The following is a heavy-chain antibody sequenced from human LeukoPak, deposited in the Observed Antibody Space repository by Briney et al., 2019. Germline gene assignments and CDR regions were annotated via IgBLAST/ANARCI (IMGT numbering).Heavy chain of an antibody. J-gene: IGHJ4*02. D-gene: IGHD6-13*01. V-gene: IGHV3-23*01. Sequence: PPGGSLRLSCAASGFTFSNYVMSWVRQAPGKGLEWVSSIRSSGSSTSYADSVKGRFTISRDNSQNTVYLQMNSLGAEDTAVYYCAKVRPPPGSGWCGGDDDWGQGTLVTVST. CDR3: AKVRPPPGSGWCGGDDD. CDR2: IRSSGSST. CDR1: GFTFSNYV.